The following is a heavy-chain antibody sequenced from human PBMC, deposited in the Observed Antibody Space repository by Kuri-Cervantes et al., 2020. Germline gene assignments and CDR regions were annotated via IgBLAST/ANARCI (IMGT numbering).Heavy chain of an antibody. V-gene: IGHV3-21*01. CDR1: GFTFSLYS. CDR3: ARIRVRYYYGMDV. CDR2: ISSSASYK. Sequence: GESLKISCAASGFTFSLYSMNWVRQAPGRGLEWVSSISSSASYKYYADSLKGRFTISRDNAKNSLYLQMNSLRAEDTAVYYCARIRVRYYYGMDVWGQGTTVTVSS. D-gene: IGHD2-21*01. J-gene: IGHJ6*02.